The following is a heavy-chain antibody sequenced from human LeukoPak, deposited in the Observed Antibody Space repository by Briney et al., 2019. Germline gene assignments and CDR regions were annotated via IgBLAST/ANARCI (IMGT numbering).Heavy chain of an antibody. J-gene: IGHJ4*02. CDR3: VTTGHSSGRQFDY. CDR2: IYHTGYT. CDR1: DYSISSVYY. D-gene: IGHD3-22*01. Sequence: SETLSLTCNVSDYSISSVYYWGWIRQSPGKGLEWIGSIYHTGYTYYNPSLKSRITISLETSRTQFSLKLNSVTAADTAVYFCVTTGHSSGRQFDYWGQGTLVTVSS. V-gene: IGHV4-38-2*02.